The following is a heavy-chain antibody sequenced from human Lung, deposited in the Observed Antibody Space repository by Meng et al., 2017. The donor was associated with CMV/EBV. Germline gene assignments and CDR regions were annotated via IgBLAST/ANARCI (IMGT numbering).Heavy chain of an antibody. CDR3: ARESDSSGSNGYCEY. J-gene: IGHJ4*02. CDR1: GYTFTDHY. V-gene: IGHV1-2*02. Sequence: ASXXVSCKASGYTFTDHYMHWVRQAPGQGLEWMGWINPDSGGTLYAHKFQGRVTVTRDTSISTAYMELSSLRSDDTAVYYCARESDSSGSNGYCEYWGQGTXVTVSS. CDR2: INPDSGGT. D-gene: IGHD3-22*01.